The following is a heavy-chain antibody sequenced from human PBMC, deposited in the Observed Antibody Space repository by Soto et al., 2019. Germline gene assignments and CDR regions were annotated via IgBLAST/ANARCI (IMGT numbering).Heavy chain of an antibody. CDR1: DFTFSTYA. J-gene: IGHJ4*01. D-gene: IGHD1-20*01. V-gene: IGHV3-23*01. Sequence: LRLSCAASDFTFSTYAMTWVRQAPGRGLQWVATISDRGDIAYSVDSAKGRVTISRDNSRNTLYLPSRNLRAEDTALYYCAKPWVQSITYRPPRSDDWGGATRVTVAS. CDR3: AKPWVQSITYRPPRSDD. CDR2: ISDRGDIA.